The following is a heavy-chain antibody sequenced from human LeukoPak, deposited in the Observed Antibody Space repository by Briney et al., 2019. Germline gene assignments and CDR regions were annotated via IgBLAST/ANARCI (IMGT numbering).Heavy chain of an antibody. Sequence: SETLSLTCAVYGGSFSGYYWSWIRQPPGKGLEWIGETNHSGSTNYNPSLKSRVTISVDTSKNQFSLKLSSVTAADTAVYYCARADYCSSTSCYIDPWGQGTLVTVSS. CDR1: GGSFSGYY. V-gene: IGHV4-34*01. D-gene: IGHD2-2*02. CDR2: TNHSGST. J-gene: IGHJ5*02. CDR3: ARADYCSSTSCYIDP.